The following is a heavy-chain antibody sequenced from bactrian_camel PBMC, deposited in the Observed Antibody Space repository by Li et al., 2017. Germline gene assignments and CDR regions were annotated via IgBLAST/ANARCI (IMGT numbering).Heavy chain of an antibody. V-gene: IGHV3S7*01. Sequence: HVQLVESGGGLVQAGGSLRLSCAASGFIFSTTAMDWVRQAPGKGLEWLSDIHGDSGDTFYTDSVKGRFTISLDNANNTVYLQMNMVKSEDTALYYCATNGGKYWGQGTQVTVS. CDR2: IHGDSGDT. CDR1: GFIFSTTA. CDR3: ATNGGKY. J-gene: IGHJ4*01.